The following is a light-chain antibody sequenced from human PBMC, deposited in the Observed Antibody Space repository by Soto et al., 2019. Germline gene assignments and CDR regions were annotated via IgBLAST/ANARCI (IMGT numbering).Light chain of an antibody. Sequence: DIQMTQSPSSLSASVAERVTITCRASQCTGSYLNWYQQKPGRAPKLLIYASSSLQSGVPSRFSGSGSGTGFNLTIISLQPGDFATYYCQQSYSTRYPFGQGTRLEIK. J-gene: IGKJ2*01. CDR3: QQSYSTRYP. CDR2: ASS. V-gene: IGKV1-39*01. CDR1: QCTGSY.